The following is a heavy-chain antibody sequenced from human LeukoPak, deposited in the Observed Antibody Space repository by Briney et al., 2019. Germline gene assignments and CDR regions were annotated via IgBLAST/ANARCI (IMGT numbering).Heavy chain of an antibody. D-gene: IGHD3-3*01. CDR1: GGSFSGYY. J-gene: IGHJ5*02. CDR3: ARYFVESWFDP. CDR2: INHSGST. V-gene: IGHV4-34*01. Sequence: SETLSLTCAVYGGSFSGYYWSWIRQPPGKGLEWIGEINHSGSTNYYPSLKSRVTISVDTSKNQFSLKLSSVTAADTAVYYCARYFVESWFDPWGQGTLVTVSS.